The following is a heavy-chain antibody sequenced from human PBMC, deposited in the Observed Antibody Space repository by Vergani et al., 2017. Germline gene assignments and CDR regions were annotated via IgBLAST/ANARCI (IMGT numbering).Heavy chain of an antibody. Sequence: QVHLVESAGGVVQPGGSLRLSCAASGFTFSNFGMHWIRQAPGKGLEWLAYIGKDGINTRYRDAVKGRFTVSTDNSKDILYLQLDSLRSEDTALYFCAKYLRDSTDGLPNSWGTGTLVIVSS. CDR2: IGKDGINT. CDR3: AKYLRDSTDGLPNS. CDR1: GFTFSNFG. V-gene: IGHV3-30*02. J-gene: IGHJ4*02. D-gene: IGHD2-21*02.